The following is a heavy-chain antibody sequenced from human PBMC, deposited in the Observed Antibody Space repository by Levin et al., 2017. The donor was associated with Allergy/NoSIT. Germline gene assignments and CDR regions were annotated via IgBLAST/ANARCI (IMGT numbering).Heavy chain of an antibody. CDR3: VREYRAFVKGFDH. Sequence: NPSETLSLTCAISGDSVSSYSAAWHWIRQSPSRGLEWLGRTYYRSKWYDDYAVSVSSRIIINPDTSKNQFSLQLNSVTPEDTAVYYCVREYRAFVKGFDHWGQGTLVTVSS. CDR2: TYYRSKWYD. D-gene: IGHD3-16*02. V-gene: IGHV6-1*01. J-gene: IGHJ4*02. CDR1: GDSVSSYSAA.